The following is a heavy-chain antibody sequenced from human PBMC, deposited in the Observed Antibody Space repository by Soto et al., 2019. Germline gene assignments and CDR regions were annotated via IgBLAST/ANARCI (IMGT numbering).Heavy chain of an antibody. CDR3: ARRFGYYYDSSGLLRFDY. Sequence: SETLSLTCPVYGGSFSGYYWSWIRQPPGKGLEWIGEINHSGSTNYNPSLKSRVTISVDTSKNQFSLKLSSVTAADTAVYYCARRFGYYYDSSGLLRFDYWGQGTLVTVSS. CDR2: INHSGST. J-gene: IGHJ4*02. CDR1: GGSFSGYY. D-gene: IGHD3-22*01. V-gene: IGHV4-34*01.